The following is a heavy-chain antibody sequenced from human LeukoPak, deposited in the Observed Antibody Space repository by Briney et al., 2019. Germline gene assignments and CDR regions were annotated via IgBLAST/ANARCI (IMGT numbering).Heavy chain of an antibody. J-gene: IGHJ4*02. CDR3: AKKSGGSYYWDY. CDR2: IRYDGSNK. V-gene: IGHV3-30*02. D-gene: IGHD1-26*01. CDR1: GFTFTSFG. Sequence: GGSLRLSCTASGFTFTSFGIHWVRQAPGKGLEWVAFIRYDGSNKYYTDSVKGRFTISRDNSKNTLYLQMNSLRAEDTAVYYCAKKSGGSYYWDYWGQGTLVTVSS.